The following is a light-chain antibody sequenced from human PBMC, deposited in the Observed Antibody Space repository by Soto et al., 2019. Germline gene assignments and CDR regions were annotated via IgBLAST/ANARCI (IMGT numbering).Light chain of an antibody. CDR1: QSVSSVY. J-gene: IGKJ5*01. V-gene: IGKV3-20*01. CDR2: GAS. CDR3: QQYNNWPPIT. Sequence: EIVLTQSPGTLSLSPGERATLSCRASQSVSSVYLAWYQQKPGQAPRLLIHGASTRATGIPDRFSGTGSGTDFTLTISGLEPEDFAVYYCQQYNNWPPITFGQGTRLEI.